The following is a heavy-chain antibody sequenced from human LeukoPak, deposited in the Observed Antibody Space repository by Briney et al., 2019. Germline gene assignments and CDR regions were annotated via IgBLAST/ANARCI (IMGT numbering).Heavy chain of an antibody. V-gene: IGHV1-2*02. D-gene: IGHD3-10*01. CDR2: INPNSGGT. CDR3: VSTYGSGAFYPYYFYFYMDV. CDR1: GYTFTGYY. Sequence: GASVKVSCKASGYTFTGYYMHWVRQAPGPGLEWMGWINPNSGGTNYAQKFQGRVTMTRDTSASTAYMELSRLRSDDTALYYCVSTYGSGAFYPYYFYFYMDVWGKGTTVTVSS. J-gene: IGHJ6*03.